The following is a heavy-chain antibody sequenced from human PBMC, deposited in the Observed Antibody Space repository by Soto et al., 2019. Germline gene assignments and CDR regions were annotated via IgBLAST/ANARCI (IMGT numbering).Heavy chain of an antibody. J-gene: IGHJ4*02. D-gene: IGHD1-26*01. CDR1: NGSISGFY. V-gene: IGHV4-59*12. CDR2: IHYSGRT. Sequence: SETLSLTCSVSNGSISGFYWTWIRQPPGMILEWIGYIHYSGRTDYNPSLTSRATMSVDTSKNQFSLNLKSITAADTAVYYCVRVGVGIGNHFDSWGRGTLVTVSS. CDR3: VRVGVGIGNHFDS.